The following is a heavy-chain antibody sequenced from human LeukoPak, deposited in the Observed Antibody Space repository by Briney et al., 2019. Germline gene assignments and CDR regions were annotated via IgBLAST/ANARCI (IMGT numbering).Heavy chain of an antibody. CDR3: ARSTAYYYGMDV. D-gene: IGHD4-11*01. CDR2: INPNSGGT. J-gene: IGHJ6*02. Sequence: GASVKVSCKASGYTFTGYYMHWVRQAPGQGLEWMGRINPNSGGTNYAQKFQGRVTMTRDTSISTAYMELSRLRSDDTAVYYCARSTAYYYGMDVWGQGTTVTVSS. CDR1: GYTFTGYY. V-gene: IGHV1-2*06.